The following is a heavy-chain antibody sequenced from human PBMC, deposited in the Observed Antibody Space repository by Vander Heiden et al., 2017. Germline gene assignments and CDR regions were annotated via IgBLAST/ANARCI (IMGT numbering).Heavy chain of an antibody. V-gene: IGHV4-39*01. CDR3: ARLNWGSGRYFDY. CDR2: LYYSGST. CDR1: GGSISSSGYY. D-gene: IGHD3-16*01. Sequence: QLQLQESGPGLVKPSETLSLTCTVSGGSISSSGYYWVWIRQPPGGGLEWIGSLYYSGSTYPNPSLKSRVTISVDTSKNQFSLKLSSVTAADTAVYYCARLNWGSGRYFDYWGQGTLVTVSS. J-gene: IGHJ4*02.